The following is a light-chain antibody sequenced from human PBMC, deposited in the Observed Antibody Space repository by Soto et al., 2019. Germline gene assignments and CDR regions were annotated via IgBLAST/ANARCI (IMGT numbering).Light chain of an antibody. V-gene: IGKV3-20*01. CDR3: HQYGSSPLT. J-gene: IGKJ4*01. Sequence: EIVLTQSPGTLSLSPGETATLSCRASETVDTSSLGWYQQKPGRAPSLLIYSASRRATGIPDRFDASGYATGFTLTISRLEPEDFAVYYCHQYGSSPLTFGGGTKVDIK. CDR2: SAS. CDR1: ETVDTSS.